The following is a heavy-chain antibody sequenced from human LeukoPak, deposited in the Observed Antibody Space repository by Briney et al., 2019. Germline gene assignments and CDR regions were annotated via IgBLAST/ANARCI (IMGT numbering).Heavy chain of an antibody. V-gene: IGHV3-11*06. J-gene: IGHJ4*02. CDR2: ISSGSSYT. CDR1: GFTFSDYY. D-gene: IGHD3-9*01. Sequence: GGSLRLSCAASGFTFSDYYMSWIRQAPGKGLEWVSYISSGSSYTNYADSVKGRFTISRDNAKNSLYLQMNSLRAEDTAVYYCARVLMYYDILTGSYYFDYWGQGTLVTVSS. CDR3: ARVLMYYDILTGSYYFDY.